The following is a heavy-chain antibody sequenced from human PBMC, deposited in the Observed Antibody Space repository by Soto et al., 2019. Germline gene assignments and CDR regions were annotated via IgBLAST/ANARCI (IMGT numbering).Heavy chain of an antibody. CDR1: GYTFTSYA. Sequence: ASVKVSCKASGYTFTSYAMHWVRQAPGQRLEWMGWINAGNNHPDYTQKFQGRVTVTTDTSASTTYMELSSLTSEDTAVYYCTRAPRGIIVAPDYWGQGTLVTVSS. CDR2: INAGNNHP. CDR3: TRAPRGIIVAPDY. J-gene: IGHJ4*02. D-gene: IGHD6-19*01. V-gene: IGHV1-3*01.